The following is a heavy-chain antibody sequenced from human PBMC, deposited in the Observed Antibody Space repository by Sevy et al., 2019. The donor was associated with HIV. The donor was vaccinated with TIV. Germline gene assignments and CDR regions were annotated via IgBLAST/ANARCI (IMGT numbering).Heavy chain of an antibody. Sequence: ASVKVSCKASGHTLTDLSMHWVRQAPGKGFEWIGRFDPEDGERIYAQKFQGRVTMTEDTSTDTAYMELSSLRSEDTAVYYGSATREYYSASYGYFDYWGQGTLVTVSS. CDR1: GHTLTDLS. CDR3: SATREYYSASYGYFDY. V-gene: IGHV1-24*01. CDR2: FDPEDGER. J-gene: IGHJ4*02. D-gene: IGHD3-22*01.